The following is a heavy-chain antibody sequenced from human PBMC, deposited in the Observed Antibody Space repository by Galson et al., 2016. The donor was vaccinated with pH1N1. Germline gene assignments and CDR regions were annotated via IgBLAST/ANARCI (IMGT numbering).Heavy chain of an antibody. D-gene: IGHD1-26*01. CDR1: GDSVSSIDAA. CDR2: TYYRSRWIY. CDR3: ARAGVTESGRWENAFAI. V-gene: IGHV6-1*01. Sequence: CAISGDSVSSIDAAWNWIRQSPSGGLEWLGRTYYRSRWIYDYAGSVSGRITINPDISKNQFSLQLSSVTPEDTAVYDCARAGVTESGRWENAFAIWGKGTMVTVS. J-gene: IGHJ3*02.